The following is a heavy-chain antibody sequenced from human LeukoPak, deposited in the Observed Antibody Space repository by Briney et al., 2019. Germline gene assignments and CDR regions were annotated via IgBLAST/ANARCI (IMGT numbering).Heavy chain of an antibody. CDR2: ISYDGSNK. D-gene: IGHD6-13*01. V-gene: IGHV3-30*18. CDR3: AKDLDSSSWLYYFDY. CDR1: GFTFSSYG. Sequence: LPGGPLRLSCAASGFTFSSYGMHWVRQAPGKGLEWVAVISYDGSNKYYADSVKGRFTISRDNSKNTLYLQMNSLRAEDTAVYYCAKDLDSSSWLYYFDYWGQGTLVTVSS. J-gene: IGHJ4*02.